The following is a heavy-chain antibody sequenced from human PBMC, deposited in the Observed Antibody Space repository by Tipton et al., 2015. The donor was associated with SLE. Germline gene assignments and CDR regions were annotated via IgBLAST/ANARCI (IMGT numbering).Heavy chain of an antibody. CDR2: ISSSSSTI. Sequence: GSLRLSCAASGFTFSSYSMNWVRQAPGKGLEWVSYISSSSSTIYYADSVKGRFTISRDNAKNSLYLQMNSLRAEDTAVYYCASYDTPNDAFDIWGQGTMVTVSS. CDR1: GFTFSSYS. CDR3: ASYDTPNDAFDI. V-gene: IGHV3-48*01. J-gene: IGHJ3*02. D-gene: IGHD3-9*01.